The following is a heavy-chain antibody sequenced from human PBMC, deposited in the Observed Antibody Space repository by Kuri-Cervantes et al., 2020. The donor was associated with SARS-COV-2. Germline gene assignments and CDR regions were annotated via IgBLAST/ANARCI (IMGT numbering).Heavy chain of an antibody. CDR1: EFTFSNYW. CDR3: ARDRY. CDR2: IYSGGST. V-gene: IGHV3-66*02. D-gene: IGHD3-16*02. J-gene: IGHJ4*02. Sequence: GESLKISCAASEFTFSNYWMTWVRQAPGKGLEWVSVIYSGGSTYYADSVKGRFTISRDNSKNTLYLQMNSLRAEDTAVYYCARDRYWGQGTLVTVSS.